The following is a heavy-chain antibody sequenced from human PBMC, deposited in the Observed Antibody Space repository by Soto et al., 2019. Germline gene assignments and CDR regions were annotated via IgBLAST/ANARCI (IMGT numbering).Heavy chain of an antibody. CDR2: IYPGDSKT. D-gene: IGHD2-2*01. CDR1: VYSFANYW. CDR3: ARGVDGHTWSLS. Sequence: EVQLVQSGAEVKKPGASLKISCKGSVYSFANYWIGWVRQMPAKGLEWMGIIYPGDSKTIYSPSFEGQVTISVDKSISTAFLQWSSLKASDTAMYYCARGVDGHTWSLSWGQGTLVTVSS. J-gene: IGHJ5*01. V-gene: IGHV5-51*03.